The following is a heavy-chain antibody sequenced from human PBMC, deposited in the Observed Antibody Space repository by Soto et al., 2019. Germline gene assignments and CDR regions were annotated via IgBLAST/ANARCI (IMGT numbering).Heavy chain of an antibody. D-gene: IGHD4-4*01. CDR2: INAGNDYR. Sequence: ASVKVSCKASGYTFTSYAMHWVRQVSGQRLEWMGWINAGNDYRNYAQKFQGRVTITRDTSATTVYMDLTTLTSEDTAVYYCARSQYGSLDLWGQGTLVTVSS. J-gene: IGHJ5*02. CDR1: GYTFTSYA. CDR3: ARSQYGSLDL. V-gene: IGHV1-3*01.